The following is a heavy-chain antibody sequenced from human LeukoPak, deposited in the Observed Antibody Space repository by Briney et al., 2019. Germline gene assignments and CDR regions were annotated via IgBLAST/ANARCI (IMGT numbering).Heavy chain of an antibody. J-gene: IGHJ4*03. CDR1: GRSFSAYY. Sequence: SETLSLTCAVYGRSFSAYYWSWIRQSPGKGLEWIAEINHRGDTNYNPSVKSRVTISVDTSKNQFSLKVTSLTAARPTHYYFAIGATISETGYFDYWGQGTLVTVSS. D-gene: IGHD1-1*01. V-gene: IGHV4-34*01. CDR2: INHRGDT. CDR3: AIGATISETGYFDY.